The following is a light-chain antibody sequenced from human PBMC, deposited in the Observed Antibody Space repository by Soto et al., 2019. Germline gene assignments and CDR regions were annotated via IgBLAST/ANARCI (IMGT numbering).Light chain of an antibody. V-gene: IGKV1-39*01. J-gene: IGKJ5*01. CDR1: QSITRF. CDR3: QQYNTYST. CDR2: AAS. Sequence: DIQMTQSPSSLSASVGDRVTITCRASQSITRFLNWYQQKPGKAPKLLIYAASSLESGVPSRFSGSGSGTDFTLTISSLQPEDFATYYCQQYNTYSTFGQGTRLEIK.